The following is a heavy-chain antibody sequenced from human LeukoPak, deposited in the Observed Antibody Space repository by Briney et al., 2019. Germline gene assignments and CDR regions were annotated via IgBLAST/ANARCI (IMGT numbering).Heavy chain of an antibody. V-gene: IGHV4-4*02. CDR2: IYHSGST. Sequence: SETLSLTCAVSGGSISSSNWWSWVRQPPGKGLEWIGEIYHSGSTHYNPSLKSRVTISVDKSKNQFSLKLSSVTAADTAVYYCASLRVPGDFDYWGQGTLVTVSS. J-gene: IGHJ4*02. CDR1: GGSISSSNW. CDR3: ASLRVPGDFDY.